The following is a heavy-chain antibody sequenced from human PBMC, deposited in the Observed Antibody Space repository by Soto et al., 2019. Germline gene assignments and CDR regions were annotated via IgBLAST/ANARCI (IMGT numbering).Heavy chain of an antibody. CDR1: GFTFSSYA. V-gene: IGHV3-23*01. CDR2: ISGSGGST. D-gene: IGHD4-17*01. J-gene: IGHJ6*02. CDR3: AKSPGFFGDYAYYRYRMAF. Sequence: GGSLRLSCAASGFTFSSYAMSWVRQAPGKGLEWVSAISGSGGSTYYADSVKGRFTISRDNSKNTLYLQMNSLRAEDTAVYYCAKSPGFFGDYAYYRYRMAFWGQGTTVTVSS.